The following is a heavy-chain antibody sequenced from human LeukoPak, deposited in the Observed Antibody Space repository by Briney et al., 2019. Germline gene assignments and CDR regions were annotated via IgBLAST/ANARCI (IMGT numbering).Heavy chain of an antibody. CDR1: GFTFSNYY. Sequence: GGSLRLSCEASGFTFSNYYMHWVRQGPGKGLVWVSRISNDGTTTAYADSVKGRFTISRDNAKNTLYLQMSSLRAEDTAVYHCTSIFDHYWGQGTLVTVSS. CDR2: ISNDGTTT. CDR3: TSIFDHY. V-gene: IGHV3-74*01. D-gene: IGHD3-3*01. J-gene: IGHJ4*02.